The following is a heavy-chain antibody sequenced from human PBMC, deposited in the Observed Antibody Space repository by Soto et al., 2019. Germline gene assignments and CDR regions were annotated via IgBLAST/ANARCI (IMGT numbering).Heavy chain of an antibody. V-gene: IGHV3-74*01. CDR2: MNSDGSNT. D-gene: IGHD1-26*01. CDR3: AISKGGVSNGPTTY. Sequence: EVQLVESGGALVQPGGSLRLSCAASGFTFSNYWMHWVRQAPGKGLVWISRMNSDGSNTVYADAVKGRFTISRDNAKNTLYLQMNRRRVEDTAVYCCAISKGGVSNGPTTYGGQGTLVTVSS. CDR1: GFTFSNYW. J-gene: IGHJ4*02.